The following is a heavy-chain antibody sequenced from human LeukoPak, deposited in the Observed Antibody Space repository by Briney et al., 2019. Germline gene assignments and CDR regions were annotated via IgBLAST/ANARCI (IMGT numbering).Heavy chain of an antibody. CDR1: GFTFSGSP. J-gene: IGHJ6*02. CDR3: TKDYYYSLDV. Sequence: AGGSLRLSCAASGFTFSGSPIHWVRQAYGRGLEWVGHIRRKADNYATTYAASMKGRFTISRGDSKNTAFLQMNSLKIEDSAVYYCTKDYYYSLDVWGQGTTVTVSS. V-gene: IGHV3-73*01. CDR2: IRRKADNYAT.